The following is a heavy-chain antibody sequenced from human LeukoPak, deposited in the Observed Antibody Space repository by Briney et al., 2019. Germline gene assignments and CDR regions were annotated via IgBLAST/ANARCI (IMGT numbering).Heavy chain of an antibody. CDR3: ARGKRGKGLKTYYYDSSGYWPIDY. CDR2: INHSGST. J-gene: IGHJ4*02. CDR1: GWSFSGYY. V-gene: IGHV4-34*01. Sequence: SETLSLTCAVYGWSFSGYYWSWIRQPPGKGQEWIGEINHSGSTNYNPSLKSRVTISVDTSKNQFSLKLSSVTAADTAVYYCARGKRGKGLKTYYYDSSGYWPIDYWGQGTLFTVSS. D-gene: IGHD3-22*01.